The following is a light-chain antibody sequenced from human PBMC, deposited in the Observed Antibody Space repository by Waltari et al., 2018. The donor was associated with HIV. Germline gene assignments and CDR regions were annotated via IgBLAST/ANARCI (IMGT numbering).Light chain of an antibody. Sequence: QSALTHPASVSGSPGHSIPLPCTGTSSDVGGSFSLSCYQQHPGKAPKLMIYEVSNRPSGVSNRFSGSKSGNTASLTISGLQAEDEADYYCSSYTSSRTWVFGGGTKLTVL. CDR2: EVS. V-gene: IGLV2-14*01. J-gene: IGLJ3*02. CDR1: SSDVGGSFS. CDR3: SSYTSSRTWV.